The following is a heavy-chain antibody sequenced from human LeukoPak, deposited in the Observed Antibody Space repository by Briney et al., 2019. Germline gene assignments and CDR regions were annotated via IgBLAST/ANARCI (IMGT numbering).Heavy chain of an antibody. Sequence: PSETLSLTCVLSGASIRSSDYYWAWIRQPPGKGLEWIGTVYYNGSTYYNPSLKSQLTISVDTSNNSISLKVTSLTAADTAVYYCARHGNWEPFDYWGQGSLVTVSS. CDR3: ARHGNWEPFDY. D-gene: IGHD1-1*01. V-gene: IGHV4-39*01. CDR2: VYYNGST. J-gene: IGHJ4*02. CDR1: GASIRSSDYY.